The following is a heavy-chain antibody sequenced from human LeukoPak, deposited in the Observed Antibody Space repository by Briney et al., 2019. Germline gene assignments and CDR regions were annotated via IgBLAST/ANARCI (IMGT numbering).Heavy chain of an antibody. CDR2: IYSSGST. CDR3: AKSGGYGLIDY. Sequence: SETLSLACTVSGGSISSSSYYWGWIRQPPGKGLEWIGNIYSSGSTYYNASLQSRVTISIDTSKNQFSLRLNSVTAADTAMYYCAKSGGYGLIDYWGQGTRVTVSS. J-gene: IGHJ4*02. D-gene: IGHD1-26*01. V-gene: IGHV4-39*01. CDR1: GGSISSSSYY.